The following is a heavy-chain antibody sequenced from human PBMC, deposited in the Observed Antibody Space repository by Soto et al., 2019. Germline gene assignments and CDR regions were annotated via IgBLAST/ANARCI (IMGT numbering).Heavy chain of an antibody. CDR2: IIPIFGTT. CDR1: GDIFSGYS. D-gene: IGHD5-12*01. Sequence: QVQLVQSGAEVKKSGSSVKVSCKTSGDIFSGYSMRWVRQAPGQGLEWMGWIIPIFGTTNYGQRFHGSVTITADKSTSTVSLELYSLKSEDKAVDYCARDLGSGYDPGEYWGQGTLVTVSS. V-gene: IGHV1-69*08. CDR3: ARDLGSGYDPGEY. J-gene: IGHJ4*02.